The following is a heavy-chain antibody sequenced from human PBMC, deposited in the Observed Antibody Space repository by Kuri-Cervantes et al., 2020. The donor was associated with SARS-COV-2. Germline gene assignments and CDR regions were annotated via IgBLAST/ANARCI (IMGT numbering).Heavy chain of an antibody. J-gene: IGHJ3*02. Sequence: GESLKISCAASGFTFSSYAMHWVRQAPGKGLEWVAVISYDGSNKYYADSVKGRFTISRDNSKSTLYLQMNSLRAEDTAVYYCASSLVERDAFDIWGQGTMVTVSS. D-gene: IGHD1-26*01. CDR1: GFTFSSYA. CDR3: ASSLVERDAFDI. V-gene: IGHV3-30*01. CDR2: ISYDGSNK.